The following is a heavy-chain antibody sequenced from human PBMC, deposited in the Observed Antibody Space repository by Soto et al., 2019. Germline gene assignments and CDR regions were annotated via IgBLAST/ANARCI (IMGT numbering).Heavy chain of an antibody. CDR3: AKHFVNGEVDY. D-gene: IGHD3-10*01. CDR2: VSDGGSDA. V-gene: IGHV3-23*01. Sequence: EVQLLESGGGLVQPGGSLRLSCAASGFTFSTYAMSWVRQPPGKGLEWVSIVSDGGSDAFYADSVKGRFAISRDTSKNTLYLQMNSLTAKDTAVYYCAKHFVNGEVDYWGQGTPVTVSS. J-gene: IGHJ4*02. CDR1: GFTFSTYA.